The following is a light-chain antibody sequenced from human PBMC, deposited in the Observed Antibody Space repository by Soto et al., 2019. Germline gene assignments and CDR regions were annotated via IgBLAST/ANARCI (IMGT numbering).Light chain of an antibody. V-gene: IGLV2-14*01. CDR1: SRDVGGYNY. CDR2: EVS. Sequence: QSVLTQPASVSGSPGQSITISCTGTSRDVGGYNYVSWHQQYPGKAPKVIITEVSNRPSGVSNRFSGSKSGNTASLTISGLQAEDEADYYCSSYISSSTFVVFGGGTQLTVL. J-gene: IGLJ2*01. CDR3: SSYISSSTFVV.